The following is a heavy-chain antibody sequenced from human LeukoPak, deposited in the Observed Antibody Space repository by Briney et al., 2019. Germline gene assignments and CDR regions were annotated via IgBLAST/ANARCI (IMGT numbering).Heavy chain of an antibody. V-gene: IGHV4-4*07. D-gene: IGHD3-22*01. Sequence: PSETLSLPCTVSGGSISRYYWSWIRQSARKRLEWIGRIYSSGSSNYNPSLKSRLTMSVDTSKNQLSLKLSSVTAADTAVYYCARNYHDSSGYYTQYFQHWGQGTLVTVSS. CDR2: IYSSGSS. CDR3: ARNYHDSSGYYTQYFQH. J-gene: IGHJ1*01. CDR1: GGSISRYY.